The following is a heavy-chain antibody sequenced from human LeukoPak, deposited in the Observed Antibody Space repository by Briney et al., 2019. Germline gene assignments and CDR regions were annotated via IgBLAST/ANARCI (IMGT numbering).Heavy chain of an antibody. Sequence: ASVKVSCKASASTFTAYYLHWVRQAPGQGLAWMGWISPDSGDTNFAQKFQGRVTMTRDTSIRTVYMELSRLTSDDTAIYYCAAGGYYSFLVSWGPGNLVSVSS. J-gene: IGHJ5*02. CDR3: AAGGYYSFLVS. D-gene: IGHD3-10*01. CDR1: ASTFTAYY. V-gene: IGHV1-2*02. CDR2: ISPDSGDT.